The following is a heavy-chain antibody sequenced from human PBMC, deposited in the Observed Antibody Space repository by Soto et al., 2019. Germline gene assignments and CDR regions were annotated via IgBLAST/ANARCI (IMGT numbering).Heavy chain of an antibody. D-gene: IGHD6-13*01. V-gene: IGHV1-18*01. Sequence: ASVKVSCKASGYTFTSYGISWVRQAPGQGLEWMGWIRAYNGNTNYAQKLQGRVTMTTDTSTSTAYMELWIVRSDDTAMYSCERTAGTPSYYYSGWDVWGQGTRVTVS. CDR3: ERTAGTPSYYYSGWDV. CDR2: IRAYNGNT. J-gene: IGHJ6*02. CDR1: GYTFTSYG.